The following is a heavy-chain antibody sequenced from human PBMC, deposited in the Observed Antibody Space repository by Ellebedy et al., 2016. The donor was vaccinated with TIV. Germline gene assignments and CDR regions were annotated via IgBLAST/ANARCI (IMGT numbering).Heavy chain of an antibody. CDR2: ISGSGGST. D-gene: IGHD2-2*01. CDR1: GFTFSSYA. J-gene: IGHJ3*02. Sequence: GESLKISXAASGFTFSSYAMSWVRQAPGKGLEWVSAISGSGGSTYYADSVKGRFTISRDNSKNTLYLQMNSLRAEDTAVYYCAKSFSYCSSTSCSSDAFDIWGQGTMVTVSS. CDR3: AKSFSYCSSTSCSSDAFDI. V-gene: IGHV3-23*01.